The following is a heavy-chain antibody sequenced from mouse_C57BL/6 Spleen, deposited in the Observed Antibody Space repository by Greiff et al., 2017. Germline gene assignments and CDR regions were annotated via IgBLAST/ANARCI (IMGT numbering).Heavy chain of an antibody. CDR1: GYTFTTYP. CDR3: ARGWDGDYYAMDY. CDR2: FHPYNDDT. V-gene: IGHV1-47*01. D-gene: IGHD4-1*01. J-gene: IGHJ4*01. Sequence: QVQLKESGAELVKPGASVKMSCKASGYTFTTYPIEWMKQNHGKSLEWIGNFHPYNDDTKYNEKFKGKATLTVEKSSSTVYLELSRLTSDDSAVYYCARGWDGDYYAMDYWGQGTSVTVSS.